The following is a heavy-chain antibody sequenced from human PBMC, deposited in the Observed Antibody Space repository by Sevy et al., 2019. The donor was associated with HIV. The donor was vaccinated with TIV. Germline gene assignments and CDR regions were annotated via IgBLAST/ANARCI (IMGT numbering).Heavy chain of an antibody. V-gene: IGHV3-23*01. Sequence: GGSLRLSCAASGFTFNNYAMSWVRQAPGKGLEGKGLEWVSTIRGGGGGTYYADSVRGRFTISRDNSKNTLYLQVNSRRVEDMAVYYCGKHYMRYIADGWYFDLWGRGTLVTVSS. CDR3: GKHYMRYIADGWYFDL. J-gene: IGHJ2*01. CDR2: IRGGGGGT. D-gene: IGHD6-13*01. CDR1: GFTFNNYA.